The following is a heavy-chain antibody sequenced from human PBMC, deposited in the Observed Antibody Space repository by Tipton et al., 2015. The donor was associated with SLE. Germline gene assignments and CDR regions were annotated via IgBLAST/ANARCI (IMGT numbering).Heavy chain of an antibody. D-gene: IGHD5-18*01. Sequence: GSLRLSCAASGFTFSSHWMHWVRQAPGKGLVWVSRINGDGSSTTYADSVEGRFTMSRDNVKNTVYLQMNSLTVEDTALYYCVREGDTAFDYWGQGTLVSVSS. V-gene: IGHV3-74*01. CDR1: GFTFSSHW. J-gene: IGHJ4*02. CDR2: INGDGSST. CDR3: VREGDTAFDY.